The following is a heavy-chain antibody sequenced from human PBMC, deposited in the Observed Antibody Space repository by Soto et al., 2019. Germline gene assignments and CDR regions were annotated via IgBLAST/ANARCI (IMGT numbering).Heavy chain of an antibody. Sequence: QVQLVQSGAEVKKHGASVKVSCKASGYTFNRYGISWVRHAPGQGLEWMGWISAYNGNTNYAQKLQSRVTMTTDTSTITDYMELRSLRSDDTAVYYCAREGYYGSGSADYWGQGTLVTVAS. J-gene: IGHJ4*02. V-gene: IGHV1-18*01. CDR2: ISAYNGNT. CDR1: GYTFNRYG. D-gene: IGHD3-10*01. CDR3: AREGYYGSGSADY.